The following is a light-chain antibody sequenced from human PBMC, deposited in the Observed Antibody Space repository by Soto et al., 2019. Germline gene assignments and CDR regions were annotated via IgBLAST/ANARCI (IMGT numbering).Light chain of an antibody. CDR3: QQRVFRVT. CDR1: QIVITQ. V-gene: IGKV3-11*01. Sequence: DIVLTQSAATLSLCPGDRGCLXCRTIQIVITQLSWYQHSAGQAPRLLIYESSYRDAGIPARFSGRGSGKDFNLTISSLEPEDFAVYDCQQRVFRVTFGGGTKVDIK. J-gene: IGKJ4*01. CDR2: ESS.